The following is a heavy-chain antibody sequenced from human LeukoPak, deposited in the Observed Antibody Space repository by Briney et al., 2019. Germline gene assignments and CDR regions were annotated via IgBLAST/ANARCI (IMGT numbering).Heavy chain of an antibody. CDR1: GYSFTTYW. V-gene: IGHV5-51*01. D-gene: IGHD5-24*01. J-gene: IGHJ5*01. CDR3: ARSPIGWFDS. CDR2: IYVCDSDT. Sequence: GEALKISCKGFGYSFTTYWIGWVRQMPGKGLEWMGIIYVCDSDTRYSPSFQGQVTISADKSISTAYLQWSRLKASDTAVYYCARSPIGWFDSWGQGTLVTVST.